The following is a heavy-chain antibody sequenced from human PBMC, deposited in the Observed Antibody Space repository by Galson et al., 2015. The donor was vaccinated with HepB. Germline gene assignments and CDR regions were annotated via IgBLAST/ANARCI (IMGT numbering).Heavy chain of an antibody. J-gene: IGHJ6*02. CDR2: TFFRSKWYR. Sequence: CAISGDSVSSHSAAWNWIRQSPSRGLEWLAKTFFRSKWYRESAVSVRGRIIISADTSKNQLSLQLNSVTPEDTAVYYCASGLAMSGLDVWGQGTTVTVSS. D-gene: IGHD6-25*01. V-gene: IGHV6-1*01. CDR1: GDSVSSHSAA. CDR3: ASGLAMSGLDV.